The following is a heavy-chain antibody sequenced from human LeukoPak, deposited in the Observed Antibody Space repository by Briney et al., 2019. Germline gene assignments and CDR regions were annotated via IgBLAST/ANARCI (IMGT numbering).Heavy chain of an antibody. CDR1: GFTFDDYG. D-gene: IGHD1-1*01. Sequence: GXXLRLSCAASGFTFDDYGMSWVRQAPGKGLEWVSGINWNGGSTVYADSVKGRFTIYRDNAKNSLYLQMNSLRAEDTASYYCARADWNLYFDYWGQGTLVTVSS. CDR2: INWNGGST. J-gene: IGHJ4*02. V-gene: IGHV3-20*04. CDR3: ARADWNLYFDY.